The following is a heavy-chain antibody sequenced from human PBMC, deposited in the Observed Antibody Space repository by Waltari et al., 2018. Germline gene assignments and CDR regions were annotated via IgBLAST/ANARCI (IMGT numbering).Heavy chain of an antibody. D-gene: IGHD1-26*01. CDR3: ARPYSGSQVLVQH. J-gene: IGHJ1*01. V-gene: IGHV4-39*01. Sequence: QLQLQESGPGLVKPSETLSLTCTVSGGSISSSSYYWGWIRQPPGKGLGWIGSIYYSGSTYYNPSLKSRVTISVDTSKNQFSLKLSSVTAADTAVYYWARPYSGSQVLVQHWGQGTLVTVSS. CDR2: IYYSGST. CDR1: GGSISSSSYY.